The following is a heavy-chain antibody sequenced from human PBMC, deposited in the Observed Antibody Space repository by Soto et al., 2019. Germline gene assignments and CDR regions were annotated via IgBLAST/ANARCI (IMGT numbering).Heavy chain of an antibody. D-gene: IGHD5-12*01. CDR2: IYYSGST. CDR3: AREFRGYSGYDS. V-gene: IGHV4-59*01. Sequence: WETLSLTCTVSGGSISSYYWSWIRQPPGKGLEWIGYIYYSGSTNYNPSLKSRVTISVDTSKNQFSLKLSSVTAADTAVYYCAREFRGYSGYDSWGQGTLVTVSS. J-gene: IGHJ5*02. CDR1: GGSISSYY.